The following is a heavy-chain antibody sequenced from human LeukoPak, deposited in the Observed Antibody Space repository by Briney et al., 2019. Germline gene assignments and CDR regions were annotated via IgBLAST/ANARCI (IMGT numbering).Heavy chain of an antibody. CDR1: GFTFSNYG. J-gene: IGHJ6*03. D-gene: IGHD6-19*01. CDR3: VAVADYYYMDV. V-gene: IGHV3-23*01. CDR2: ITGSGGST. Sequence: GGSLRLSCAASGFTFSNYGLSWVRQAPGKGLEWVSGITGSGGSTYYADSVKGRFTISRDNSKNTLYLQMNSLRAEDTALYYCVAVADYYYMDVWGKGTPVTISS.